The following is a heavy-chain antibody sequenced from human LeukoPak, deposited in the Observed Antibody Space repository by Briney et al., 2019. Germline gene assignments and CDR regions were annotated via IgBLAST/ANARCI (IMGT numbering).Heavy chain of an antibody. V-gene: IGHV1-69*13. CDR1: GGTFSSYA. J-gene: IGHJ4*02. CDR2: IIPIFGTA. CDR3: ARPHYYDSSGYYYYFDY. Sequence: ASVKVSCKASGGTFSSYAISWVRQAPGQGLEWMGGIIPIFGTANYAQKFQGRVTITADESTSTAYMELSSLRSEDTAVYYCARPHYYDSSGYYYYFDYWGQGTLVTVSS. D-gene: IGHD3-22*01.